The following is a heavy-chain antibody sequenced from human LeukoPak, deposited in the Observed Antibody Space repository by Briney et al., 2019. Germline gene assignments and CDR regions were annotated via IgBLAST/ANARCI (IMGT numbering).Heavy chain of an antibody. CDR1: GGSISSSSYY. V-gene: IGHV4-39*01. J-gene: IGHJ5*02. CDR2: NYYSGST. Sequence: SETLSLTCTVSGGSISSSSYYWGWIRQPPGKGLEWIGSNYYSGSTYYNPSLKSRVTISVDTSKNQFSLKLSSVTAADTAVYYCARHGTTVTSYNWFDPWGQGTLVTVSS. CDR3: ARHGTTVTSYNWFDP. D-gene: IGHD4-17*01.